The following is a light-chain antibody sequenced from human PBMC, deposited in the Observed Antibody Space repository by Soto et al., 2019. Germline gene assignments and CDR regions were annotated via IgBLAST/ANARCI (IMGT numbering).Light chain of an antibody. CDR2: DAS. Sequence: EIVCTQSPSTLSLSPGERATLSCRASQSVSIYLAWYQQKPGQAPRLLIYDASNRATGIPARFSGSGSGTDFTLTISSLEPEDFAVYYCQQRSNWPLTFGGGTKVDIK. V-gene: IGKV3-11*01. J-gene: IGKJ4*01. CDR3: QQRSNWPLT. CDR1: QSVSIY.